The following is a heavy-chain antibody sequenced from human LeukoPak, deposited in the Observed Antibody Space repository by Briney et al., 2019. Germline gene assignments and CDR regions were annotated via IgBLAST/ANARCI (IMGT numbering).Heavy chain of an antibody. D-gene: IGHD2-15*01. CDR2: MYYSGGV. Sequence: PSATLSLTCSVSGPSISRGDDEWGWLRESPEKGLEWIGFMYYSGGVFYNPSLRNRLALSVDSSVNQFSLTLSSVTAADTAVYYCARGGRFCAVGSCYPTWFAPWGQGTLVTVSS. V-gene: IGHV4-30-4*01. J-gene: IGHJ5*02. CDR3: ARGGRFCAVGSCYPTWFAP. CDR1: GPSISRGDDE.